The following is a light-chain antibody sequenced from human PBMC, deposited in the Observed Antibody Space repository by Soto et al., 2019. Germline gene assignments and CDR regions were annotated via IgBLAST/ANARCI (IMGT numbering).Light chain of an antibody. Sequence: DIQMTQSPSSLSASVVDRVTITCRASQSISTYLIWYRQKPGKAPKLLIYATSSLQSGVPSRFSGSGSGTDFTLTISSLQPEDFATYYCQQSYSTRWTFGQGTKVDIK. J-gene: IGKJ1*01. CDR3: QQSYSTRWT. V-gene: IGKV1-39*01. CDR1: QSISTY. CDR2: ATS.